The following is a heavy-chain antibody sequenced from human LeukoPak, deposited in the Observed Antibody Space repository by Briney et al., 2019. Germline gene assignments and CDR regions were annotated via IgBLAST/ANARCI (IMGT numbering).Heavy chain of an antibody. J-gene: IGHJ3*02. D-gene: IGHD1-26*01. CDR2: VFYSGTT. CDR3: ARHSLEWELLGNDAFDI. Sequence: PSATLSLTCTVSSGSMRDYHWSWIRQPPGKGLEWLGHVFYSGTTNYNASLMSRLTISLDTPKNQFSLDLDSVTAADTATYYCARHSLEWELLGNDAFDIWGQGTMVAVSS. V-gene: IGHV4-59*08. CDR1: SGSMRDYH.